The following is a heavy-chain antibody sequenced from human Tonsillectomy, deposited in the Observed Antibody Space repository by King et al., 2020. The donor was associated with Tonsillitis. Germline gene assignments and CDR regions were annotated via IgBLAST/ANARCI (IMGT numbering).Heavy chain of an antibody. CDR3: ARSERAYYYYMDV. D-gene: IGHD1-26*01. CDR1: CGSICSGGYY. Sequence: QLQESGPGLVKPSQTLSLTCTVSCGSICSGGYYWSWIRQHPGKGLEWIGYIYYSGSSYVNPSLKSRVTISVDTSKNQFSLKLSSVTAADTAVYYCARSERAYYYYMDVWGKGTTVTVSS. V-gene: IGHV4-31*03. J-gene: IGHJ6*03. CDR2: IYYSGSS.